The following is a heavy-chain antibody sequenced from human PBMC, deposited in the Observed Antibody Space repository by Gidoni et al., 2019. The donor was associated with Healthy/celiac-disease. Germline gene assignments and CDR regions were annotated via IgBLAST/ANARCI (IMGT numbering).Heavy chain of an antibody. CDR3: ARGRDSYYYDSSGYYYQYYFDY. Sequence: QVQLQESGPGLVKPSETLSLTCTVSGGSISSYYWSWIRQPPGKGLEWIGYIYYSGSTNYNPSLKSRVTISVDTSKNQFSLKLSSVTAADTAVYYCARGRDSYYYDSSGYYYQYYFDYWGQGTLVTVSS. CDR2: IYYSGST. CDR1: GGSISSYY. V-gene: IGHV4-59*01. J-gene: IGHJ4*02. D-gene: IGHD3-22*01.